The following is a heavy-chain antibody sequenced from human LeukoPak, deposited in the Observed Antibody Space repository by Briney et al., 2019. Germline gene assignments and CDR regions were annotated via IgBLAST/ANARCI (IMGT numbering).Heavy chain of an antibody. CDR1: GGSISSYY. D-gene: IGHD3-22*01. Sequence: SETLSLTCTVSGGSISSYYWSWIRQPPGKGLEWIGYIYYSGSTNYNPSLKSRVTISVDTSKNQFSLKLSSVTAADTAVYYCARGGPNYYDSKNYFDYWGQGTLVTVSS. J-gene: IGHJ4*02. CDR3: ARGGPNYYDSKNYFDY. CDR2: IYYSGST. V-gene: IGHV4-59*01.